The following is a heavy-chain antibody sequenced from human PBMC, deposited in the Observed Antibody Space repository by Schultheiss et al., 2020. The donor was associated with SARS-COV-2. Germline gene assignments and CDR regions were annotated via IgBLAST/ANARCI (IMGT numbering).Heavy chain of an antibody. D-gene: IGHD2-15*01. V-gene: IGHV1-2*02. CDR3: ARDATPRYCSGGSCYYYGYFDL. CDR1: GGTFSSYA. CDR2: INPNSGGT. J-gene: IGHJ2*01. Sequence: ASVKVSCKASGGTFSSYAISWVRQAPGQGLEWMGWINPNSGGTNYAQKFQGRVTMTRDTSISTAYMELSRLRSDDTAVYYCARDATPRYCSGGSCYYYGYFDLWGRGTLVTVSS.